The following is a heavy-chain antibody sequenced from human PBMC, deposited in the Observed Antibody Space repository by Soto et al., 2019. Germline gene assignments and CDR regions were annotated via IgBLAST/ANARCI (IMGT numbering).Heavy chain of an antibody. V-gene: IGHV3-64D*06. CDR2: ISSNGGST. D-gene: IGHD6-6*01. CDR1: GFTFSNYA. Sequence: TGGSLRLSCSASGFTFSNYAMHWVRQAPGKGLEYVSAISSNGGSTHYADSVKGRFTISRDNSKNTLYLHMSSLRVDDTAMYYCVDEQSITDRPDCWGQGTLVTVYS. CDR3: VDEQSITDRPDC. J-gene: IGHJ1*01.